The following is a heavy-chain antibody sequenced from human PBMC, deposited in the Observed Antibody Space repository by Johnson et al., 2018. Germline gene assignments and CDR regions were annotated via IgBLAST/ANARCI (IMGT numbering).Heavy chain of an antibody. J-gene: IGHJ3*02. CDR2: LSTSGAYT. CDR1: GFTINSYI. D-gene: IGHD7-27*01. V-gene: IGHV3-23*01. Sequence: VQLREAGGGLAQPGGSLRLSCAVSGFTINSYIMTWVRQAPGKVLDWVSTLSTSGAYTSYADSVTGRFTLSRDNSKNTLYLQIKSLRAEDTAVYYCAKVGTGDSFDIWGQGTMVPVSS. CDR3: AKVGTGDSFDI.